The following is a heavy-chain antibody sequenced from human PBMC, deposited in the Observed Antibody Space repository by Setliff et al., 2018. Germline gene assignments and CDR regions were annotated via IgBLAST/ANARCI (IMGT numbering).Heavy chain of an antibody. V-gene: IGHV1-46*01. J-gene: IGHJ4*02. Sequence: ASVKVSCKASGYSFTNYYIHWVRQAPGQGLEWVGIINPSGGSTSYAQKFQGRVTMTRDTSTSTVYMELSSLRSEDTAVYYCARAQSWSGGPYYFDNWGQGTLVTVSS. D-gene: IGHD3-3*01. CDR3: ARAQSWSGGPYYFDN. CDR1: GYSFTNYY. CDR2: INPSGGST.